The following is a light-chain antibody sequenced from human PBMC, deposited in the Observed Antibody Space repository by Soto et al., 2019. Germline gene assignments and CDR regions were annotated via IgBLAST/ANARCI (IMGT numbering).Light chain of an antibody. Sequence: EIVLTQSPATLSLSPGERATLSCRASQSVNTYLAWDQQRPGQAPMLLMYDASNRATGIPARFSGRGSGTDFTLTIDSLEPEDFAVYYCKQRSNWPLTFGGGTKVEIK. CDR3: KQRSNWPLT. V-gene: IGKV3-11*01. J-gene: IGKJ4*01. CDR1: QSVNTY. CDR2: DAS.